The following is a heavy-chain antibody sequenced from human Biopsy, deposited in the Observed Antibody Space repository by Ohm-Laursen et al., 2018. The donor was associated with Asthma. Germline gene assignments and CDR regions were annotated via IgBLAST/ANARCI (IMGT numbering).Heavy chain of an antibody. Sequence: SLRLSCTASGFKFDEYTMHWVRQAPGKGLEWVSGISWNSATIGYADSVEGRFTISRDSAKNSVFLHMDSLRPEDTAFYYCAKVRSDWVITESFDYWGQGVLVTVSS. CDR2: ISWNSATI. J-gene: IGHJ4*02. CDR1: GFKFDEYT. D-gene: IGHD3-22*01. V-gene: IGHV3-9*01. CDR3: AKVRSDWVITESFDY.